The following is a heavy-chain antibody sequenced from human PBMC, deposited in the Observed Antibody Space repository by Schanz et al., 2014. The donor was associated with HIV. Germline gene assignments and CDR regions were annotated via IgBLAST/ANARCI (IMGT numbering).Heavy chain of an antibody. CDR1: GFTFNSYG. CDR3: AKPEYDSRGNSXXHFDY. CDR2: TSYDGTKK. J-gene: IGHJ4*02. Sequence: QVQLVESGGGVVQPGRSLRLSCAASGFTFNSYGMHWVRQAPGKGLEWVAITSYDGTKKHYADSVKGRFTISRDNSKNTLYLQMTTLRIDDTAVYYCAKPEYDSRGNSXXHFDYWGQGTLVTVSS. D-gene: IGHD3-22*01. V-gene: IGHV3-33*05.